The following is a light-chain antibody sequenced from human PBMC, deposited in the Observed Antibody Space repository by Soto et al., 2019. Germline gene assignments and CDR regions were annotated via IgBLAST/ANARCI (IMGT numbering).Light chain of an antibody. Sequence: EIVMTQSPATLSVSPGDRATLSCRAGQSVSSNLAWYQQKPGQAPRLLIYGASTRATGIPARFSGSGSGTEFTLTINSLQSEDFAVYYCQRYNAWPITFGQGTRLDIK. V-gene: IGKV3-15*01. CDR2: GAS. CDR3: QRYNAWPIT. CDR1: QSVSSN. J-gene: IGKJ5*01.